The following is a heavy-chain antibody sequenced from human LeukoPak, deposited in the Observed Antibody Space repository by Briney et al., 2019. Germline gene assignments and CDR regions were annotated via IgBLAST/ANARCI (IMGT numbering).Heavy chain of an antibody. J-gene: IGHJ6*02. Sequence: SETLSLTCTVSGGSISSSSYYWGWIRQPPGKGLEWIGSIYYSGSTYYNPSLKSRVTISVDTSKNQFFLKLSSVTAADTAVYYCARRMDYDILTYYYYYGMDVWGQGTTVTVSS. CDR1: GGSISSSSYY. V-gene: IGHV4-39*01. CDR3: ARRMDYDILTYYYYYGMDV. D-gene: IGHD3-9*01. CDR2: IYYSGST.